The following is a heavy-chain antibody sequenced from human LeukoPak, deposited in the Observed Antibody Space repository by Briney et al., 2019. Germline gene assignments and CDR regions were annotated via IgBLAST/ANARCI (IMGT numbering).Heavy chain of an antibody. CDR2: IYSSGST. J-gene: IGHJ4*02. CDR1: GGSLSGYF. V-gene: IGHV4-4*07. CDR3: ARDLGYSGYQWANGFDY. D-gene: IGHD5-12*01. Sequence: PSETLSLTCPVSGGSLSGYFCSWVRPPAGKGLERIGRIYSSGSTNYNPSLKSRLTMSVDTSKNQYSLRLNSVTAADTAIYCCARDLGYSGYQWANGFDYWGQGTLVTVSS.